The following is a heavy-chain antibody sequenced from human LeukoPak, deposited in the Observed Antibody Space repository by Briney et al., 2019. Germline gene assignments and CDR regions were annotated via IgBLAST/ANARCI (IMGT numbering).Heavy chain of an antibody. V-gene: IGHV3-11*04. J-gene: IGHJ5*02. CDR3: AREIDPGYSYGAFGP. CDR1: GFTFSDYY. CDR2: ISSSGSTI. D-gene: IGHD5-18*01. Sequence: GGSLRLSCAASGFTFSDYYMSWIRQAPGKGLEWVSYISSSGSTIYYADSVKGRFTISRDNAKNSLYLQMNSLRAEDTAVYYCAREIDPGYSYGAFGPWGQGTLVTVSS.